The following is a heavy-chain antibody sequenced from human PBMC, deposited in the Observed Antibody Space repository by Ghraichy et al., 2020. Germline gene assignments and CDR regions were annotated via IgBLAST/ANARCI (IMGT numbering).Heavy chain of an antibody. Sequence: SETLSLTCTVSGGSIRSGDYSWNWIRQHPGKGLEWIGNIYYSGATYYSLPLKSRITMSVDTSKNQFSLKLSSVTAADTAGYYCARDLGFQFGYFDLWGRGTLVTVSS. CDR1: GGSIRSGDYS. J-gene: IGHJ2*01. CDR3: ARDLGFQFGYFDL. V-gene: IGHV4-31*03. D-gene: IGHD3-16*01. CDR2: IYYSGAT.